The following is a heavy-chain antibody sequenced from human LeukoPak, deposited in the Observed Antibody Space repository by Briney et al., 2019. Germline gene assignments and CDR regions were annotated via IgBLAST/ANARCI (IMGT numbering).Heavy chain of an antibody. J-gene: IGHJ3*02. V-gene: IGHV1-69*04. D-gene: IGHD5-18*01. CDR1: GGTFSSYA. Sequence: SVKVSCKASGGTFSSYAISWVRQAPGQGLEWMGRIIPILGIANYAQKFQGRVTITADKSTSTAYMELSSLRSEDTAVYYCARGIQLWSYDAFDIWGQGTMVTVSS. CDR2: IIPILGIA. CDR3: ARGIQLWSYDAFDI.